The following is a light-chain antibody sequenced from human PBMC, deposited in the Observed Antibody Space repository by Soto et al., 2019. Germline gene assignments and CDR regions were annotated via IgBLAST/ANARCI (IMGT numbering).Light chain of an antibody. CDR2: QDS. J-gene: IGLJ2*01. V-gene: IGLV3-1*01. CDR1: KLGDKY. Sequence: SYELNQPPSVSVSPGQTASITCSGDKLGDKYACWYQQKPGQSPVLVIYQDSKRPSGIPERFSGSNSGNTATLTISGTQAIDEADYYCQAWDSSTAVFGGGTKLTVL. CDR3: QAWDSSTAV.